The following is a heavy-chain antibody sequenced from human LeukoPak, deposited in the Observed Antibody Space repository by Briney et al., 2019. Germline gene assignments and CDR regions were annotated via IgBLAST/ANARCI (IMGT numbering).Heavy chain of an antibody. V-gene: IGHV3-15*01. CDR1: GFTFSNAW. CDR2: IKSKTDGCTT. D-gene: IGHD6-6*01. Sequence: GGSLRLSCAASGFTFSNAWMSWVRQAPGKGLEWVGRIKSKTDGCTTDYAAPVKGRFTISRDDSKNTLYLQMNSLKTEDTAVYYCTTDSSSADYWGQGTLVTVSS. J-gene: IGHJ4*02. CDR3: TTDSSSADY.